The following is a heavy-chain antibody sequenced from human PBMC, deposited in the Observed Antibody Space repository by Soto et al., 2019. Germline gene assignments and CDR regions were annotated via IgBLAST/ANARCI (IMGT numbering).Heavy chain of an antibody. J-gene: IGHJ4*02. CDR3: ARGGRYSYGYGGGVDY. V-gene: IGHV1-3*01. D-gene: IGHD5-18*01. CDR2: INAGNGNT. Sequence: QVQLVQSGAEVKKPGASVKVSCKASGYTFTSYAMHWVRQAPGQRLEWMGWINAGNGNTKYSQKFQGRVTITRDTSASTAYMELSSLRSEDTAVYYCARGGRYSYGYGGGVDYWGQGTLVTVSS. CDR1: GYTFTSYA.